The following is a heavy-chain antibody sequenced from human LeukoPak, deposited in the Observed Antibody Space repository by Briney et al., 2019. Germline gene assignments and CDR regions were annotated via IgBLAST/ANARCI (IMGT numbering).Heavy chain of an antibody. CDR3: AYYYGSGQWYFDY. CDR2: IIPIFGTA. V-gene: IGHV1-69*13. CDR1: GGTFSSYA. D-gene: IGHD3-10*01. Sequence: SVKVSCKASGGTFSSYAISWVRQAPGQGLEWMGGIIPIFGTANYAQKFQGRVPIAADESTSTAYMELSSLRPEDTAVYYCAYYYGSGQWYFDYWGQGTLVTVSS. J-gene: IGHJ4*02.